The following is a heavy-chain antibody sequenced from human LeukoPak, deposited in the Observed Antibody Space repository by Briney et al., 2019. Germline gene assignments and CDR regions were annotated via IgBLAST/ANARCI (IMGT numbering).Heavy chain of an antibody. CDR2: IYHSGST. V-gene: IGHV4-39*07. CDR1: GGSISSSSYY. Sequence: SETPSLTCTVSGGSISSSSYYWGWIRQPPGKGLGWIVCIYHSGSTYYTPSLKSRVTISVVTSKNQFSLKLSSVTAADTAVYYCARDRYYFDYWGQGTLVTVSS. J-gene: IGHJ4*02. CDR3: ARDRYYFDY.